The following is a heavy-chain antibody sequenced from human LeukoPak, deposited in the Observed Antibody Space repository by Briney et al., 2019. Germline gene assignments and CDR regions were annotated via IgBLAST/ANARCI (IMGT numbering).Heavy chain of an antibody. Sequence: GGSLSLSCAASRFTFSSYTVIWARPAPAQGLERVSYVSSSGTTTYYAASVKGRFTISRDNGKNLVSLQMNSLRDEDTAVYYCARADRDGNKRFLDWGQGTLVTVSS. D-gene: IGHD5-24*01. CDR2: VSSSGTTT. V-gene: IGHV3-48*02. CDR1: RFTFSSYT. CDR3: ARADRDGNKRFLD. J-gene: IGHJ4*02.